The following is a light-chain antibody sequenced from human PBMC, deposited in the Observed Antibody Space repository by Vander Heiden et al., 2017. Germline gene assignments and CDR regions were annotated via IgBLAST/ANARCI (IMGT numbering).Light chain of an antibody. CDR1: QSVLHSSNNKNY. V-gene: IGKV4-1*01. Sequence: IVMTQSPDPLAVFLDERATINCKSSQSVLHSSNNKNYLAWYQQKPGQPPKLLIYWASTRESGVPDRFSGSGSGTDFTLAISSLQAEDVAVYYCQQYYTTPHTFGQGTKLEIK. J-gene: IGKJ2*01. CDR2: WAS. CDR3: QQYYTTPHT.